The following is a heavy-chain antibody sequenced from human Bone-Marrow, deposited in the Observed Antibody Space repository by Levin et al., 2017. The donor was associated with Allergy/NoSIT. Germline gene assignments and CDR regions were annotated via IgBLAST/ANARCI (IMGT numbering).Heavy chain of an antibody. CDR2: ISHTGSI. CDR3: ARHPGD. CDR1: GDSVGSGNKH. V-gene: IGHV4-61*01. Sequence: SETLSLTCTVSGDSVGSGNKHWSWIRQPPGKGLEWIGHISHTGSINYNPSLKSRATISVDTSKKQFSLKLSSVTAADTAVYYCARHPGDWGQGTLVTVSS. J-gene: IGHJ4*02.